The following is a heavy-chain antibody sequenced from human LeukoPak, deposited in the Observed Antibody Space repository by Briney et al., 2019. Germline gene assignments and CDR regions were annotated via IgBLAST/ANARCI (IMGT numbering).Heavy chain of an antibody. D-gene: IGHD4-17*01. CDR3: ARGQAYGDSPSPFDY. V-gene: IGHV4-4*07. CDR1: GGYNGGYY. Sequence: SETLSLTCTVSGGYNGGYYWSWLRQPAGKGLEWIGHIYTSGRTNYNPSLKSRVAMSVDTSNNQFSLKLSSVTAADTAVFYCARGQAYGDSPSPFDYWGQGTLVTVSS. J-gene: IGHJ4*02. CDR2: IYTSGRT.